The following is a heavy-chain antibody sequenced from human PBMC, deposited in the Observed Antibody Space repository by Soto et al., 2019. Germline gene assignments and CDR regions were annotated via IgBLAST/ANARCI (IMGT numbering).Heavy chain of an antibody. J-gene: IGHJ3*01. V-gene: IGHV4-59*08. Sequence: WIRQHPGKGLEWFGYVYFNGNTNYNPSLKSRVTISVDTSKNQFSLNLNSVTAADTSVYYCAATTISQGSAFDVWGQGIAVTVSS. D-gene: IGHD3-10*01. CDR3: AATTISQGSAFDV. CDR2: VYFNGNT.